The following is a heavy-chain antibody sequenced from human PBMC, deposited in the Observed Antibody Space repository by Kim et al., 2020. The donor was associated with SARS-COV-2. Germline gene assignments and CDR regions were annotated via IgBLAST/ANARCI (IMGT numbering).Heavy chain of an antibody. Sequence: GRFTISRDNSKNTLYLQMNSLRAEDTAVYYCANSLRTTIFGVVIAPAFDYWGQGTLVTVSS. D-gene: IGHD3-3*01. J-gene: IGHJ4*02. CDR3: ANSLRTTIFGVVIAPAFDY. V-gene: IGHV3-23*01.